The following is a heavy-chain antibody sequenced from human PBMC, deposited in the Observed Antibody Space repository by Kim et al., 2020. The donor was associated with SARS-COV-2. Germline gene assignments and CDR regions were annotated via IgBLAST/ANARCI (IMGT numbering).Heavy chain of an antibody. V-gene: IGHV1-2*02. Sequence: ASVKVSCKASGNTFTGYYIHWVRQAPGQGLEWMGWINPNSGGTNYAQKFQGRVTMTRDTSISTAYMGLSSLRSDDTAVYYCARATVRLSYYGMDVWGQGTTVSVSS. CDR1: GNTFTGYY. J-gene: IGHJ6*02. CDR2: INPNSGGT. CDR3: ARATVRLSYYGMDV. D-gene: IGHD4-17*01.